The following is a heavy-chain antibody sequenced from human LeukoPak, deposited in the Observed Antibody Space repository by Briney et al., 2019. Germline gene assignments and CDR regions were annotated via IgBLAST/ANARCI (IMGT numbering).Heavy chain of an antibody. Sequence: GASVKVSCKASGYTFTSYYMHWVRQAPGQGLEWMGIINPSGGSTSYAQKFQGRVTMTRDTSTSTVYMELSSLRSEDTAVYYCATDRPGMTTVIGYYYYGMDVWGQGTTVTVSS. V-gene: IGHV1-46*01. D-gene: IGHD4-17*01. J-gene: IGHJ6*02. CDR2: INPSGGST. CDR3: ATDRPGMTTVIGYYYYGMDV. CDR1: GYTFTSYY.